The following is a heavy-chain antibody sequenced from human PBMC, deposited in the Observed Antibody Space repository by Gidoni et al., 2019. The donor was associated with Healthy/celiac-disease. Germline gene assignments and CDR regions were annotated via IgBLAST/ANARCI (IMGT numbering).Heavy chain of an antibody. J-gene: IGHJ5*02. CDR1: GGSISSGSYY. V-gene: IGHV4-61*02. CDR3: ARDLPYDYIWGSYRRGGWFDP. Sequence: QVQLQESGPGLVKPSQTLSLTCTVSGGSISSGSYYWSWIRQPAGKGLEWIGRIYTSGSTNYNPSLKSRVTMSVDTSKNQFSRKLSSVTAADTAVYYCARDLPYDYIWGSYRRGGWFDPWGQGTLVTVSS. CDR2: IYTSGST. D-gene: IGHD3-16*01.